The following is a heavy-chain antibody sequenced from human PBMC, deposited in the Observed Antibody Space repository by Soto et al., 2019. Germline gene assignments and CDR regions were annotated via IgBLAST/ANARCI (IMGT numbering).Heavy chain of an antibody. CDR3: ARGGRGFLWSGDPSAFDI. CDR1: GGSLSGYY. D-gene: IGHD3-3*01. CDR2: INHSGST. V-gene: IGHV4-34*01. Sequence: ETLSLTCAVYGGSLSGYYWSWIRQSPGKGLEWIGEINHSGSTNYNPSLKSRVTISVDTSKNQFSLKLSSVTAADTAVYYCARGGRGFLWSGDPSAFDIWGQGTLVTVSS. J-gene: IGHJ3*02.